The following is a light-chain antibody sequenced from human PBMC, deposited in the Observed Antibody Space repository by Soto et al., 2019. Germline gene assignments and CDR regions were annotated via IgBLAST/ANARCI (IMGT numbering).Light chain of an antibody. CDR3: SSYAGIYTYV. CDR2: DVS. Sequence: QSALTQPRSVSGSPGRSFTISCPETSGDVGGSDYVSWYLLHPGKAPKLMIYDVSGRPPGVPVRFSGSKSGNTASLTISGLKPEDEADYYCSSYAGIYTYVFGTGTKLTVL. CDR1: SGDVGGSDY. V-gene: IGLV2-11*01. J-gene: IGLJ1*01.